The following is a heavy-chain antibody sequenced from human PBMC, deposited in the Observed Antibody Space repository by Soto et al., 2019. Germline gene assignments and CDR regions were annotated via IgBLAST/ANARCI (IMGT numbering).Heavy chain of an antibody. Sequence: QVQLQESGPGLVKPSETLSLTCTVSGGSISSYYWSWIRQPPGKGLEWIGYIYYSGSTNYNPSLKSRVTISVDPSKNEFSLNLSSVTAADPAGYDCASLDAMYDAFDIWGQGKMVTVSS. V-gene: IGHV4-59*08. J-gene: IGHJ3*02. CDR1: GGSISSYY. CDR3: ASLDAMYDAFDI. CDR2: IYYSGST. D-gene: IGHD2-2*01.